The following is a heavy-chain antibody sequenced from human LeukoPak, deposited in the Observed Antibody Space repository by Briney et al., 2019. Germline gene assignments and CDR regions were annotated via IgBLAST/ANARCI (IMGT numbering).Heavy chain of an antibody. CDR3: ARAESGGTTSYYFDY. Sequence: SETLSVTCAVSGYSISSGYYWGWIRQPPGKGLESIGSIYHSGSTYYNPSLKSRVTISVDTSKNQFSLKLSSVTAAYTAVYYCARAESGGTTSYYFDYWGQGTLVTASS. CDR1: GYSISSGYY. CDR2: IYHSGST. J-gene: IGHJ4*02. V-gene: IGHV4-38-2*01. D-gene: IGHD1-7*01.